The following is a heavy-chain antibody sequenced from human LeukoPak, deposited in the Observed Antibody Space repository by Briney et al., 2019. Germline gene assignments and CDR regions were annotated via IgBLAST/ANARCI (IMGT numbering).Heavy chain of an antibody. Sequence: ASVKVSCKASGYTFTSYGISWVRQAPGQGLEWMGWISAYNGNTNYAQKLQGRVTMTTDTSTSTANMELRSLRSDDTAVYYCARVVIAVAGSYYYYYGMDVWGKGTTVTVSS. CDR3: ARVVIAVAGSYYYYYGMDV. V-gene: IGHV1-18*04. D-gene: IGHD6-19*01. CDR2: ISAYNGNT. J-gene: IGHJ6*04. CDR1: GYTFTSYG.